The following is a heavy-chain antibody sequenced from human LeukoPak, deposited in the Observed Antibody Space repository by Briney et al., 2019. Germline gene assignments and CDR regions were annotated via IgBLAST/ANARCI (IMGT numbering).Heavy chain of an antibody. CDR2: ISTSGSTT. CDR3: ARGAQWVIDY. Sequence: GGSLRLSCAASGLTFSDYEVNWVRQAPGKGVEWVAYISTSGSTTHYADSVKGRFTISRDNAKNSLFLQMNSLRAEDTAVYYCARGAQWVIDYWGQGTLVTVSS. CDR1: GLTFSDYE. D-gene: IGHD1-26*01. J-gene: IGHJ4*02. V-gene: IGHV3-48*03.